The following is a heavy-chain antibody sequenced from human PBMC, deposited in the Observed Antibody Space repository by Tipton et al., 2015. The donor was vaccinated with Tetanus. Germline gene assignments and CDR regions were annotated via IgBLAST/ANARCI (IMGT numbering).Heavy chain of an antibody. CDR3: ARVRAIYDSLTGYYNACDI. Sequence: TLSLTCTVSGDSISSGGYYWSWIRQHPGKGLEWIGYIYYSGSTYYNPSLKSRVTISVDTSKNQFSLKLSSVTAADTAVYYCARVRAIYDSLTGYYNACDIWGQGTMVTVSS. CDR2: IYYSGST. D-gene: IGHD3-9*01. V-gene: IGHV4-31*03. CDR1: GDSISSGGYY. J-gene: IGHJ3*02.